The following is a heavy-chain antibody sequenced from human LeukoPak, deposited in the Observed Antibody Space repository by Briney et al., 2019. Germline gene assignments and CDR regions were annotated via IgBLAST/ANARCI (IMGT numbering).Heavy chain of an antibody. J-gene: IGHJ4*02. CDR2: IYYSGST. D-gene: IGHD4-17*01. CDR3: AGGYGDSPYYFDY. CDR1: GGSISSYY. V-gene: IGHV4-59*08. Sequence: SETLSLTCTVSGGSISSYYWGWIRQPPGKGLEWIGYIYYSGSTNYNPSLKSRVTISVDTSKNQFSLKLSSVTAADTAVYYCAGGYGDSPYYFDYWGQGTLVTVSS.